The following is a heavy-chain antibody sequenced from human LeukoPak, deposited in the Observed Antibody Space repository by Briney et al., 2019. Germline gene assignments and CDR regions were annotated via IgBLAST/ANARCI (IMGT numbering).Heavy chain of an antibody. V-gene: IGHV3-23*01. Sequence: AGGSLRLSCAASGFTFSSYAMSWVRQAPGKGLEWVSVISDSGGRTYYADSVKGRFTISRDNSKNTLYLQMNSLRAEDTAVYYCAKDTGSGYDYFSYYFDYWGQGTLVTVSS. CDR1: GFTFSSYA. CDR3: AKDTGSGYDYFSYYFDY. CDR2: ISDSGGRT. D-gene: IGHD5-12*01. J-gene: IGHJ4*02.